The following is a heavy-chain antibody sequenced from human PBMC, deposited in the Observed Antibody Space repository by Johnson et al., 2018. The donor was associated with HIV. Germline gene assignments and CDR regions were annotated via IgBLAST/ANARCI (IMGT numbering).Heavy chain of an antibody. CDR1: GFTFSSYS. J-gene: IGHJ3*02. CDR2: ISSNGGST. Sequence: VQLVESGGGLVQPGGSLRLSCAASGFTFSSYSMSWVRQAPGKGLEYVSAISSNGGSTYYANSVKGRFTISSDDSKTKLYRQMNSLTTEDTAVYYCTTYATMMTMDVEIKGGAFDIWGQGTMVTVSS. V-gene: IGHV3-64*01. CDR3: TTYATMMTMDVEIKGGAFDI. D-gene: IGHD3-22*01.